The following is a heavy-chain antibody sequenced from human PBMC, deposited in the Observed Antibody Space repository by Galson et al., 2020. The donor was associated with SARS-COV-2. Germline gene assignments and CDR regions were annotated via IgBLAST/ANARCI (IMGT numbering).Heavy chain of an antibody. Sequence: GESLKISCAASRFTFGNYWMHWVRQAPGRGLVWVSGLKSDGSSTTYADSVKGRFTISRDSAKNTLYLQMNSLRADDTAVYYCGTASVSGIVWGQGTLVTVSS. V-gene: IGHV3-74*01. D-gene: IGHD1-26*01. CDR1: RFTFGNYW. CDR2: LKSDGSST. CDR3: GTASVSGIV. J-gene: IGHJ4*02.